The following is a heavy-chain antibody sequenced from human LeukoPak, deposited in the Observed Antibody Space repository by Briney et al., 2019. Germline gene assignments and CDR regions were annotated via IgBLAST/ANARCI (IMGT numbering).Heavy chain of an antibody. J-gene: IGHJ4*02. D-gene: IGHD3-22*01. CDR3: ARKYYNSSGYPNLDY. CDR1: GFTFSSYA. CDR2: ISSSSSYI. Sequence: GGSLRLSCAASGFTFSSYAMSWVRQAPGKGLEWVSSISSSSSYIYYADSVKGRFTISRDNAKNSLYLQMNSLRAEDTAVYYCARKYYNSSGYPNLDYWGQGTLVTVSS. V-gene: IGHV3-21*01.